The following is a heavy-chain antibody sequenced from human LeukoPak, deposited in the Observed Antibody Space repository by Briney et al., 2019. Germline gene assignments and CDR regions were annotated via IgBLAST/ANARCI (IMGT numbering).Heavy chain of an antibody. Sequence: ASVKASCKGTGYTFSIHYMHWVRQAPGQWLEWMGVISPSGDLTNDAQRFQGRVSMTRDTSTSTVYMELSSLRSDDTAVYYCAREGATVTVPTKNFDYWGQGTLVTVSS. V-gene: IGHV1-46*01. CDR2: ISPSGDLT. CDR3: AREGATVTVPTKNFDY. CDR1: GYTFSIHY. D-gene: IGHD4-17*01. J-gene: IGHJ4*02.